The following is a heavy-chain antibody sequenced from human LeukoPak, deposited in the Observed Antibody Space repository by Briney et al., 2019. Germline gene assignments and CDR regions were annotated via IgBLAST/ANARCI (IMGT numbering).Heavy chain of an antibody. V-gene: IGHV4-39*01. CDR1: GGSISSSKCY. CDR2: IYYTGTT. D-gene: IGHD3-16*01. Sequence: PPETLSLTCTVAGGSISSSKCYWGWIRQPPGKGLEWIATIYYTGTTFYNPSLKSRVIISVATSKNELYLKVNTVTAAETAVYYCVRHDYSCYANWSDPRGQGTLVTVSS. CDR3: VRHDYSCYANWSDP. J-gene: IGHJ5*02.